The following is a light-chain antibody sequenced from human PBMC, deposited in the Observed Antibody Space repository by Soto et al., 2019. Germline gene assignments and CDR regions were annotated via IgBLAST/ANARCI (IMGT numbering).Light chain of an antibody. J-gene: IGLJ1*01. CDR1: SSDIGSYDH. CDR2: AVS. V-gene: IGLV2-14*03. CDR3: ISYTDRQSYL. Sequence: QSALTQPASVSGPPGQSITISCSGTSSDIGSYDHVAWYQQFPGKSPKLIIYAVSDRPSGVSDRFSGSKSGILASLTISGLQTEDEAHYYCISYTDRQSYLFGTGTKVTVL.